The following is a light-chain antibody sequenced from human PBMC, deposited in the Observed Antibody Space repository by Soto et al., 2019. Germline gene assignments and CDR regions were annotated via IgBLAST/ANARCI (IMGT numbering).Light chain of an antibody. J-gene: IGLJ2*01. Sequence: QSVLTQPASVFGSPGQSFTISCTGSNSDIGGYNFVSWYQQHPGKVPKLMIYDVSNRPSGVSDRFSGSKSGNTASLTISGLQAEDEADYYCSSYRSTNTLVVFGGGTKLTVL. V-gene: IGLV2-14*03. CDR3: SSYRSTNTLVV. CDR1: NSDIGGYNF. CDR2: DVS.